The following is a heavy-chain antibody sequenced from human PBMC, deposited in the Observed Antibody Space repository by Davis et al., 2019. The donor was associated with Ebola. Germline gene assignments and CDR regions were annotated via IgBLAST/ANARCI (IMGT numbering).Heavy chain of an antibody. D-gene: IGHD3-10*01. Sequence: ASVKVSCKASGYTFTSYGLSWLRQAPGQGLEWMGWTNPYNGNTDYAQNFQGRVTVTTDTSTSTAYMELRSLRSDDTAVYYCARDIGYSFGSGSYSKYDYWGQGTLVTVSS. CDR3: ARDIGYSFGSGSYSKYDY. CDR2: TNPYNGNT. CDR1: GYTFTSYG. V-gene: IGHV1-18*01. J-gene: IGHJ4*02.